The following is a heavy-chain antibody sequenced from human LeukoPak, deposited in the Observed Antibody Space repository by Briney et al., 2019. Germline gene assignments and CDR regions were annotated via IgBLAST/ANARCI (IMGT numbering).Heavy chain of an antibody. V-gene: IGHV4-59*11. CDR1: VGSISSHC. D-gene: IGHD6-6*01. Sequence: SETLSLNCTVSVGSISSHCWSWIRQPPGKGLEWIGYIFYTGSTNYNPSLKSRVTMSVDTSKNQFSLNLRSVTAADTAMYYCARAHPAYSSSSGFDFWGQGALVTVSS. J-gene: IGHJ4*02. CDR3: ARAHPAYSSSSGFDF. CDR2: IFYTGST.